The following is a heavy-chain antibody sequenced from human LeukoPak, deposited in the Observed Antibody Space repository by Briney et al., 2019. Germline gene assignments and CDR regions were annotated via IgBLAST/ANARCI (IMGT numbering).Heavy chain of an antibody. CDR2: IYYSGTT. D-gene: IGHD2-15*01. V-gene: IGHV4-61*01. CDR1: GGSVSSGSYY. J-gene: IGHJ4*02. CDR3: ARGDDIVVVVAAI. Sequence: SETLSLTCTVSGGSVSSGSYYWSWIRQPPGKGLEWIGYIYYSGTTNYNPSLKSRVTISVDTSKNQFSLKLSSVTAADTAVYYCARGDDIVVVVAAIWGQGTLVTVSS.